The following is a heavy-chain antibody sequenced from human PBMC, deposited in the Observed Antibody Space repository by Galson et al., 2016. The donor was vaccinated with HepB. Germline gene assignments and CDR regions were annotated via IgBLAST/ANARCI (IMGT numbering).Heavy chain of an antibody. D-gene: IGHD3-10*01. J-gene: IGHJ4*02. CDR3: VREGPDYGSGSFDC. V-gene: IGHV1-2*02. CDR2: INPNSGGT. CDR1: GYTFTHFY. Sequence: SVKVSCKASGYTFTHFYIHWVRQAPGQGLEWMGWINPNSGGTNFAQKFQGRVTVTRDTSISAAYMDLSSLRSDDTAVYYCVREGPDYGSGSFDCWGQGTLVTVSS.